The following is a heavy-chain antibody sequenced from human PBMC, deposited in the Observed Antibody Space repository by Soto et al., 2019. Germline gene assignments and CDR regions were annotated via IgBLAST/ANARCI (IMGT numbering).Heavy chain of an antibody. J-gene: IGHJ4*01. CDR2: MTGTDGTT. D-gene: IGHD3-3*01. Sequence: GGSLRLSCAASGFSFSNHNMNWVRQAPGKGLQWLSVMTGTDGTTYYAGSVKGRFTISRDNSKNTLYLQMNNLRGDDTSSYYCARVAATATNGFFALWDRETLVTASS. V-gene: IGHV3-23*01. CDR3: ARVAATATNGFFAL. CDR1: GFSFSNHN.